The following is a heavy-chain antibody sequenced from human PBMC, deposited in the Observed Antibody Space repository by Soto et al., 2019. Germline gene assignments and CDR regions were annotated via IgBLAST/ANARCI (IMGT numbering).Heavy chain of an antibody. Sequence: QVQLVQSGAEVKKPGASVKVSCKASGYTFTSSDINWVRQATGQGLEWMGWMNANTGNTGYAQKFQGRITLTRSTSISTAYLELSSLNSDDSAVSYCARGASPWGQGTLVTVSS. CDR2: MNANTGNT. CDR3: ARGASP. V-gene: IGHV1-8*01. J-gene: IGHJ5*02. CDR1: GYTFTSSD.